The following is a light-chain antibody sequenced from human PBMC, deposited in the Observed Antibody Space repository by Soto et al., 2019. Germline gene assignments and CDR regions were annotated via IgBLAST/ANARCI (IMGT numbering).Light chain of an antibody. CDR2: AAS. Sequence: DIQMTQSPSSLSASVGDRVTITCRASQSISSYLNWYQQNPGKAPKLLIYAASSLQSGVPSRFSGSGSGTDFTLTISSLQHEDFATYYCQQSYSTPYTFGQGTKVDIK. CDR3: QQSYSTPYT. CDR1: QSISSY. J-gene: IGKJ2*01. V-gene: IGKV1-39*01.